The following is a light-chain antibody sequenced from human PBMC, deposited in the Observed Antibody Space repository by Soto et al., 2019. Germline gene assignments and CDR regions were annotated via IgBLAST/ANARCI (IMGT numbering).Light chain of an antibody. CDR1: SCDIGDFTF. J-gene: IGLJ1*01. V-gene: IGLV2-14*03. CDR3: SSYTSSSTHV. Sequence: QSALTHPASGFGSPGHSTTISSTETSCDIGDFTFFSWYQQHPGKVPKLMILDVNRRPSGVSDRFSGSKSGNTASLTISGLQAEYEGDYYCSSYTSSSTHVFGSGTKVTVL. CDR2: DVN.